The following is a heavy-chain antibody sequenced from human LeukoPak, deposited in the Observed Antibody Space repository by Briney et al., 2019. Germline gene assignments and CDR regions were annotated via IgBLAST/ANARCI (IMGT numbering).Heavy chain of an antibody. V-gene: IGHV1-46*01. CDR2: INSSGGST. D-gene: IGHD2-2*01. J-gene: IGHJ6*02. Sequence: ASVKVSCKASGYTFSNYYMHWVRQAPGQGLEWMAIINSSGGSTNYAQKFQGRVTMTRDTSTSTVYMELSSLRSEDTALYYCARGYCTSISCYPPPGMDVWGQGTAVTVPS. CDR3: ARGYCTSISCYPPPGMDV. CDR1: GYTFSNYY.